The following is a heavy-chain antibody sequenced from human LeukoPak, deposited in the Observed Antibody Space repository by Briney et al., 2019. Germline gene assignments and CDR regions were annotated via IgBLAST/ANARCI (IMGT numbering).Heavy chain of an antibody. D-gene: IGHD1-26*01. CDR3: ARDEVVGATIFDY. CDR2: IKQDGSEI. V-gene: IGHV3-7*03. CDR1: GFTLSTYW. J-gene: IGHJ4*02. Sequence: PGGSLRLSCAASGFTLSTYWMSWVRQAPGKGLEWVANIKQDGSEIYYVDSVKGRFTISRDNAKNSLYLQMNSLRAEDTAVYYCARDEVVGATIFDYWGQGTLVTVSS.